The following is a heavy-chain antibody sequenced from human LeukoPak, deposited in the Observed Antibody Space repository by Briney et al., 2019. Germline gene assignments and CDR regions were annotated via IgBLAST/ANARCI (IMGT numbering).Heavy chain of an antibody. CDR2: ISSNGGST. Sequence: GGSLRLSCAASGFTFSRYAMHWVRQAPGKGLEDVSAISSNGGSTYYANSVKGRFTISRDNSKNTLYLQMGSLRAEDMAVYYCARDSLTLSLNGMDVWGQGTTVTVSS. CDR3: ARDSLTLSLNGMDV. D-gene: IGHD1-14*01. CDR1: GFTFSRYA. J-gene: IGHJ6*02. V-gene: IGHV3-64*01.